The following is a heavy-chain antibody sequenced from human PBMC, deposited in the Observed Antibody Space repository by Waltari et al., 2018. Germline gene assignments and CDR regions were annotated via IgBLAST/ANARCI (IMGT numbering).Heavy chain of an antibody. CDR2: INHSGST. CDR3: ARGGGPRYCSGGSCYPQLLRAEYFQH. V-gene: IGHV4-34*01. D-gene: IGHD2-15*01. CDR1: GGSFSGYY. J-gene: IGHJ1*01. Sequence: QVQLQQWGAGLLKPSETLSLTCAVYGGSFSGYYWSWIRQPPGKGLEWIGEINHSGSTNDNPSLKSRVTISVDTSKNQFSLKLSSVTAADTAVYYCARGGGPRYCSGGSCYPQLLRAEYFQHWGQGTLVTVSS.